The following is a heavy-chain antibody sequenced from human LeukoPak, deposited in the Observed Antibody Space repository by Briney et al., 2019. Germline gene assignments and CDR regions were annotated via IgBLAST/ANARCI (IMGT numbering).Heavy chain of an antibody. CDR2: ISGSGGST. D-gene: IGHD3-3*01. CDR3: ARDENSTYYDFWSGYYTWGYYYYYGMDV. CDR1: GFTFSSYA. Sequence: GGSLRLSCAASGFTFSSYAMSWVRQAPGKGLEWVSAISGSGGSTYYADSVKGRFTISRDNAKNSLYLQMNSLRAEDTAVYYCARDENSTYYDFWSGYYTWGYYYYYGMDVWGQGTTVTVSS. V-gene: IGHV3-23*01. J-gene: IGHJ6*02.